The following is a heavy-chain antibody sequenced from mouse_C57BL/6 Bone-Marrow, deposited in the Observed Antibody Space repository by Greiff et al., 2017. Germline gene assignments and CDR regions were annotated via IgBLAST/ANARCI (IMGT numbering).Heavy chain of an antibody. D-gene: IGHD1-1*01. CDR2: ISYDGSN. CDR3: ARDPYYYGSSYRDWYFDV. Sequence: EVKLVESGPGLVKPSQSLSLTCSVTGYSITSGYYWNWIRQFPGNKLEWMGYISYDGSNNYNPSLKNRISITRDTSKNQFFLKLNSVTTEDTATYYCARDPYYYGSSYRDWYFDVWGTGTTVTVSS. CDR1: GYSITSGYY. J-gene: IGHJ1*03. V-gene: IGHV3-6*01.